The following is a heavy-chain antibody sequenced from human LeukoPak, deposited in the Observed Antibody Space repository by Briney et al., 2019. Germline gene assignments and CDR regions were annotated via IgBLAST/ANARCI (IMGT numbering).Heavy chain of an antibody. CDR1: KFTFSHYG. J-gene: IGHJ4*02. CDR2: ISSDGSIK. V-gene: IGHV3-30*18. CDR3: VKEYHSRGFGAYFDY. D-gene: IGHD3-3*01. Sequence: GSLRLSCAASKFTFSHYGMQWVRQAPGKGLEWVAVISSDGSIKVYADSVKGRFALSRDNSINTVDLQMNSLRAEDTAVYYCVKEYHSRGFGAYFDYWGQGTLVTVSS.